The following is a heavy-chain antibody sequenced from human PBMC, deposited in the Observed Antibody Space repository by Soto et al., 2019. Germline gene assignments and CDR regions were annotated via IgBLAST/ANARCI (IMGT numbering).Heavy chain of an antibody. V-gene: IGHV3-48*01. CDR2: ISSSSSTI. D-gene: IGHD6-19*01. CDR1: GFTFSSYS. J-gene: IGHJ3*02. CDR3: ARVGSSGWTDDASDI. Sequence: GGSLRLSCAASGFTFSSYSMNWVRQAPGKGLEWVSYISSSSSTIYYADSVKGRFTISRGNAKNSLYLQMNSLRAEDTAVYYCARVGSSGWTDDASDIWGQGTMVTVSS.